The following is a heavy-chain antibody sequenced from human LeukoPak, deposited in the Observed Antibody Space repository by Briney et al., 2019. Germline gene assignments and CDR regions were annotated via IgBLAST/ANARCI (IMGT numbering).Heavy chain of an antibody. J-gene: IGHJ4*02. Sequence: ASVKVSCKATGYTFTSYGISWVRQAPGQGLEWMGWISAYNGNTNYAQKLQGRVTTTTDTSTSTAYMELRSLRSDDTAVYYCARDTYCSGGSCYHDLDYWGQGTLVTVSS. CDR1: GYTFTSYG. CDR2: ISAYNGNT. V-gene: IGHV1-18*01. D-gene: IGHD2-15*01. CDR3: ARDTYCSGGSCYHDLDY.